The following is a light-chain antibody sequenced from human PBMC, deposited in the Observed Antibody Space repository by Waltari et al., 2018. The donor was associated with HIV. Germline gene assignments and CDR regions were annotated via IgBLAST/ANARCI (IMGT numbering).Light chain of an antibody. Sequence: QSALTQPPSASGSPGQSVTISCSGTISDVVGYNYVSWYQQYPGKDPKLMIYEATKRPSGVPDRFSCSKSDNTSALTVSGLQAEDEADYYCSAYAGSNNWVFGGGTKLTVL. V-gene: IGLV2-8*01. CDR3: SAYAGSNNWV. CDR1: ISDVVGYNY. J-gene: IGLJ3*02. CDR2: EAT.